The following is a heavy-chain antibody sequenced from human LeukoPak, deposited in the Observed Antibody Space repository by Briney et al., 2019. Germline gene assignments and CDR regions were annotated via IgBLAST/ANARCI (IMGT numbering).Heavy chain of an antibody. J-gene: IGHJ4*02. Sequence: KASETLSLTGAVSGGSISTYHWSWIRQPPGKRLEWIGYISYSGSTNYNPSLKSRVTISVDTSKSQFSLKLSSVTAADTAVYYCARHLDEYGSGSYEYWGQGTLVTVSS. D-gene: IGHD3-10*01. CDR2: ISYSGST. CDR3: ARHLDEYGSGSYEY. V-gene: IGHV4-59*08. CDR1: GGSISTYH.